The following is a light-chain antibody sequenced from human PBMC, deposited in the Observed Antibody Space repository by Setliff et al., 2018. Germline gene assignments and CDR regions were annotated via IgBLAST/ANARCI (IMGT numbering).Light chain of an antibody. V-gene: IGLV2-8*01. J-gene: IGLJ1*01. CDR2: EVT. CDR1: SSGVGGYNR. Sequence: ALAQPPSASGSPGQSVTISCTGTSSGVGGYNRVSWYQQYPGKAPKVMIYEVTKRPSGVPDRFSGSKSGNTASLTVSGLQAEDEGDYYCGSYAGYNNFYVFGTGTKVTVL. CDR3: GSYAGYNNFYV.